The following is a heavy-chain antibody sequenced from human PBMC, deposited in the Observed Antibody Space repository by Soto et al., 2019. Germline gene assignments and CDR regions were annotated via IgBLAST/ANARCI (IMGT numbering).Heavy chain of an antibody. CDR1: GFTFSSYD. Sequence: GSLRLSGAASGFTFSSYDMNWVRQAPGRGLEWISYISSGGTIHYAPSVEGRFTISRDNARNSLYLEMNSLRVEDTAVYYCARDRTYTSGWYHYYEYWGQGALVTVSS. CDR2: ISSGGTI. D-gene: IGHD6-19*01. J-gene: IGHJ4*02. V-gene: IGHV3-48*01. CDR3: ARDRTYTSGWYHYYEY.